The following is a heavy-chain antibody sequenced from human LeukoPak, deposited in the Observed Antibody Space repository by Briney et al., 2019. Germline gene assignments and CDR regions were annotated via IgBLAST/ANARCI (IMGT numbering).Heavy chain of an antibody. CDR2: IYYSGST. CDR1: GGSIISYY. CDR3: ARAPYYYDSSGYYQ. Sequence: SETLSLTCTVSGGSIISYYWSWIRQPPGKGLEWIGYIYYSGSTNYNPSLKSRVTISVDTSKNQFSLKLSSVTAADTAVYYCARAPYYYDSSGYYQWGQGTLVTVSS. D-gene: IGHD3-22*01. J-gene: IGHJ4*02. V-gene: IGHV4-59*01.